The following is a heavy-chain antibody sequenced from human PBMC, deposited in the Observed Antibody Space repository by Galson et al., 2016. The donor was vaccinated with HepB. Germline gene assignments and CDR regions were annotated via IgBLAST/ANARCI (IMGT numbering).Heavy chain of an antibody. V-gene: IGHV5-51*01. Sequence: QSGAEVKKPGESLKISCEGSGYSFTNYWIGWVRQMPGKGLEWMGIIYPGDSDTRYSPSFQGQVPIPADKSISTPYLQWRSLKASDTAMYFCASHRSSLLTDAFEIWGQGTMLTVSS. J-gene: IGHJ3*02. CDR2: IYPGDSDT. CDR3: ASHRSSLLTDAFEI. CDR1: GYSFTNYW. D-gene: IGHD3-10*01.